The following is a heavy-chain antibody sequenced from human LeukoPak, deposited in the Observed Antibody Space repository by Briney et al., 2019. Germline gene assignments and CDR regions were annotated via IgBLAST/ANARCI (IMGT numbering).Heavy chain of an antibody. D-gene: IGHD3-22*01. V-gene: IGHV3-23*01. CDR2: ISGSGGST. CDR3: AKDYYDSSGYYLTNDAFDI. Sequence: GGSLRLSCAASGFTFSSYAMSWVRQAPGKGLEWVSAISGSGGSTYYADSVEGRFTISRDNSKNTLYLQMNSLRAEDTAVYYCAKDYYDSSGYYLTNDAFDIWGQGTMVTVSS. CDR1: GFTFSSYA. J-gene: IGHJ3*02.